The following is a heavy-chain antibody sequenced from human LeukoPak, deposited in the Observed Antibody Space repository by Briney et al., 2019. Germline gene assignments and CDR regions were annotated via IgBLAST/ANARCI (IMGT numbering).Heavy chain of an antibody. J-gene: IGHJ4*02. CDR3: ARGYDSSGPHFDY. CDR2: ISYSGTT. D-gene: IGHD3-22*01. V-gene: IGHV4-59*12. CDR1: GASISSYF. Sequence: SETLSLTCTVSGASISSYFWSWIRQPPGRGLEWIGYISYSGTTNFSPSLKSRVTISVDTSKNQFSLKLSSVTAADTAVYYCARGYDSSGPHFDYWGQGTLVTVSS.